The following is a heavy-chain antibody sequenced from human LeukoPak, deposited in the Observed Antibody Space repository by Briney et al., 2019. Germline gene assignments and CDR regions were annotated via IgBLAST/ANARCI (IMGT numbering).Heavy chain of an antibody. CDR2: INQDGSEK. CDR1: GFTFSSYW. D-gene: IGHD3-22*01. CDR3: ARLLYYYDSSIYQRYFDY. Sequence: GGSLRLSCAGSGFTFSSYWMSWVRQAPGKGLEWVANINQDGSEKYYVDSVKGRFTISRDNAKNSLYLQMNSLRPEDTAVYYCARLLYYYDSSIYQRYFDYWGQGTLVTVSS. J-gene: IGHJ4*02. V-gene: IGHV3-7*05.